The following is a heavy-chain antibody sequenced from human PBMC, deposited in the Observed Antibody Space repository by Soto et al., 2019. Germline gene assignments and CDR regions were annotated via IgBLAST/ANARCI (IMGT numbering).Heavy chain of an antibody. CDR1: GFSLSTREVG. CDR3: ALRAYYYGSGSYYTH. J-gene: IGHJ4*02. V-gene: IGHV2-5*02. D-gene: IGHD3-10*01. CDR2: IYWDDDK. Sequence: QITLKESGPTLVKPTQTLTLTCTFSGFSLSTREVGVGWIRQPPGKALEWLALIYWDDDKRYRPSLKSRLTIVKDPSKHLVIRIMTNMDPEDTATYSCALRAYYYGSGSYYTHWGQGILVTVSS.